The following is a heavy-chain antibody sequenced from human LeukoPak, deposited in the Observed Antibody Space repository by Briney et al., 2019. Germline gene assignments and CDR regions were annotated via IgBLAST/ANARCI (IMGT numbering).Heavy chain of an antibody. Sequence: PGGSLRLSCATSGFTFSPYWMSWVRHAPGKGLEWVANINPDGSETYYLDSVKGRFTISRDNDKNSLFLLLNSLRAEDTAVYYCGRWGIEVAIDYWGQGTLVTVSS. D-gene: IGHD2-21*01. J-gene: IGHJ4*02. V-gene: IGHV3-7*01. CDR3: GRWGIEVAIDY. CDR1: GFTFSPYW. CDR2: INPDGSET.